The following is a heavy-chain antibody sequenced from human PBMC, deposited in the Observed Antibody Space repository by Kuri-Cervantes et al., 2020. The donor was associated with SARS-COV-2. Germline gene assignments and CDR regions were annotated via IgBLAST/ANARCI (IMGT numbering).Heavy chain of an antibody. V-gene: IGHV1-46*01. J-gene: IGHJ6*02. CDR2: INPSGGST. D-gene: IGHD6-13*01. CDR3: ATGPAIAGRGDYYYYGMDV. Sequence: ASVKVSCKASGYTFTSYYMHWVRQAPGQGLEWMGIINPSGGSTSYAQKFQSRVTITRDTSASTAYMELSSLRSEDTAVYYCATGPAIAGRGDYYYYGMDVWGQGTTVTVSS. CDR1: GYTFTSYY.